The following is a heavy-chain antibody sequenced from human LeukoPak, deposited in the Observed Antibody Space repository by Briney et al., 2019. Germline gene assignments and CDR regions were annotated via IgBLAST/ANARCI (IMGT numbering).Heavy chain of an antibody. Sequence: SETLSLTCAVYGGSFSGYYWSLIRQPPGKGLEWIGEINHSGSTNYNPSLKSRVTISVDTSKNQFSLKLSSVTAADTALYYCARWDIAARLNDWGQGTLVTVSS. CDR1: GGSFSGYY. D-gene: IGHD6-6*01. CDR3: ARWDIAARLND. V-gene: IGHV4-34*01. CDR2: INHSGST. J-gene: IGHJ4*02.